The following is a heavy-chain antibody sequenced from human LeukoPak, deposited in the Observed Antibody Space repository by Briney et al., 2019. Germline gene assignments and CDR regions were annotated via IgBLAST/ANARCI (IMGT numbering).Heavy chain of an antibody. CDR3: ARQGSSEGDGDEYYFDY. V-gene: IGHV5-51*01. CDR1: GYSFTNYW. CDR2: IYPGDSDT. J-gene: IGHJ4*02. D-gene: IGHD6-25*01. Sequence: GESLQISCKGSGYSFTNYWIGWVRQMPGRGLEWMGIIYPGDSDTRYSPSFQGQVTISADKSISTAYLQWSSLKASDTAMYYCARQGSSEGDGDEYYFDYWGQGTLVTVSS.